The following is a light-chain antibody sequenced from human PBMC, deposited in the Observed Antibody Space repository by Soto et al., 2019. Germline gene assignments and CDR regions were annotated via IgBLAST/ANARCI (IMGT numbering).Light chain of an antibody. V-gene: IGKV3-11*01. J-gene: IGKJ5*01. CDR1: QRVSTY. CDR2: DAS. Sequence: EIVLTQSPVTLSLSPGGRATLSCRASQRVSTYLAWFQQKPGQSPRLLIYDASNRATGVPARFSGSGSGTDFTLTISSLEPEDFGVYYCQQRSSWPRTFCQGTRLEIK. CDR3: QQRSSWPRT.